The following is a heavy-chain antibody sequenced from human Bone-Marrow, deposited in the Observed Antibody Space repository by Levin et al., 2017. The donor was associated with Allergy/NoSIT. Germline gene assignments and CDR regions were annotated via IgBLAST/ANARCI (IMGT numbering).Heavy chain of an antibody. J-gene: IGHJ4*02. CDR3: AKDLNDYFGSGNYFVS. CDR1: GFKFNDYD. CDR2: IGPGGDT. V-gene: IGHV3-13*01. Sequence: GESLKISCAASGFKFNDYDMHWVRQVQGKSLEWVSAIGPGGDTYYSDSVKGRFTISRDNSKNTLDLQMNSLRPEDTATYYCAKDLNDYFGSGNYFVSWGQGTLVTVSS. D-gene: IGHD3-10*01.